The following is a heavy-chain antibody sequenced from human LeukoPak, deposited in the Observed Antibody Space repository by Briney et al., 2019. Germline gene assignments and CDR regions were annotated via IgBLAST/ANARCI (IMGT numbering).Heavy chain of an antibody. CDR2: ISWNSGSI. J-gene: IGHJ4*02. V-gene: IGHV3-9*01. CDR3: ARDGTH. CDR1: GFTFDDYA. Sequence: GGSLRLSCAASGFTFDDYAMHWVRQAPGKGLEWVSGISWNSGSIGYADSVKGRFTISRDNSKNTLYLQMNSLRAEDTAVYYCARDGTHWGQGTLVTVSS.